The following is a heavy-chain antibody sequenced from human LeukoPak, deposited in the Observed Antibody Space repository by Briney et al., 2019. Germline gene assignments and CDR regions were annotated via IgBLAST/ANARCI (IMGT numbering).Heavy chain of an antibody. CDR2: VSGSGGST. CDR3: AGPYYYYGMDV. Sequence: GGSLRLSCAASGFTFSSYSMNWVRQAPGKGLEWVSAVSGSGGSTYYADSVKGRFTISRDNSKNTLYLQMNSLRAEDTAVYYCAGPYYYYGMDVWGQGTTVTVSS. CDR1: GFTFSSYS. J-gene: IGHJ6*02. V-gene: IGHV3-23*01.